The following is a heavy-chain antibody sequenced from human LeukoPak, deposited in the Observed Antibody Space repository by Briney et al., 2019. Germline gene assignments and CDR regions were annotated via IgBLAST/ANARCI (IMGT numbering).Heavy chain of an antibody. V-gene: IGHV4-31*03. CDR2: IYYSGST. CDR1: GVCISSGGYY. J-gene: IGHJ4*02. D-gene: IGHD5-12*01. Sequence: KPSQTLSLTCTVSGVCISSGGYYWSWIRQHPGKGLEWIGYIYYSGSTYYNPSLKSRVTISVDTSKNQFSLKLSSVTAADTAVYYCARVLGGYSGYDYHDYWGQGTLVTVSS. CDR3: ARVLGGYSGYDYHDY.